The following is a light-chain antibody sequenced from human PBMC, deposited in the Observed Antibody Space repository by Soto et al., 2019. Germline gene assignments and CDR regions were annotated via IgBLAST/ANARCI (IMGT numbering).Light chain of an antibody. CDR2: AAS. V-gene: IGKV1-27*01. CDR3: QKYNGDPFT. J-gene: IGKJ3*01. Sequence: GDRVTITCRASQGIANYLAWYQQKPGKVPKLLIYAASTLEPGVPSRFGGSGFGTDFTLSISSLQPEDFATYYCQKYNGDPFTFGPGTKVDIK. CDR1: QGIANY.